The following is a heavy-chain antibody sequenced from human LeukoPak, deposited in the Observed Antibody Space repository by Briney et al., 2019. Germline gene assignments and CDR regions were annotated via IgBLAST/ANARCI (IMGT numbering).Heavy chain of an antibody. CDR1: GFTFSSYS. CDR3: ARGGFSGSYYLGY. J-gene: IGHJ4*02. CDR2: INSDGSST. Sequence: PGGSLRLSCAASGFTFSSYSMNWVRQAPGKGLVWVSRINSDGSSTSYADSVKGRFTISRDNAKNTLYLQMNSLRAEDTAVYYCARGGFSGSYYLGYWGQGTLVTVSS. D-gene: IGHD1-26*01. V-gene: IGHV3-74*01.